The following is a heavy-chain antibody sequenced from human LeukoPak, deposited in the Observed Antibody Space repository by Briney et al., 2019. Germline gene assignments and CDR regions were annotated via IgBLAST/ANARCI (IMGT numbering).Heavy chain of an antibody. Sequence: GSLRLSCAASGFTFSNYWMHWVRQAPGKGLEWIGYISYSGSTNYNPSLKSRVTISVDTSKNQFSLKLTSVTAADTAVYYCARHSICFDPWGQGTLVTVSS. CDR2: ISYSGST. CDR1: GFTFSNYW. V-gene: IGHV4-59*08. CDR3: ARHSICFDP. J-gene: IGHJ5*02.